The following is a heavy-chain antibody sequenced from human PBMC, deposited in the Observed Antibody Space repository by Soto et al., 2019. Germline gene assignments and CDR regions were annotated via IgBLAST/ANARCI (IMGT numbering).Heavy chain of an antibody. D-gene: IGHD3-10*01. Sequence: GESLKISCKGSGYSFTSYWIGWVRQMPGKGLEWMGIIYPGDSDTRYSPSFQGQVTISADKSISTAYLQWSSLKASDTAMYYCASSYYYGSGSYYMYYYYGMDVWGQGTTVTVSS. CDR2: IYPGDSDT. V-gene: IGHV5-51*01. CDR3: ASSYYYGSGSYYMYYYYGMDV. CDR1: GYSFTSYW. J-gene: IGHJ6*02.